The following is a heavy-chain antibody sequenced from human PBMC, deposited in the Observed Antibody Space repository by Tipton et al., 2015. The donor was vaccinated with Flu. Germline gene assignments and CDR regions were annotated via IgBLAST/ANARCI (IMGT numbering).Heavy chain of an antibody. CDR1: GGTASY. V-gene: IGHV4-39*07. Sequence: TLSLTCTVSGGTASYWAWIRQPPGKGLEWIGTLHDSASIDYSPPLTSRVTMSIDRSNSQLSLRVKSVTAADTAVYYCATGALDFWGQGTMVAVSS. J-gene: IGHJ3*01. CDR3: ATGALDF. CDR2: LHDSASI.